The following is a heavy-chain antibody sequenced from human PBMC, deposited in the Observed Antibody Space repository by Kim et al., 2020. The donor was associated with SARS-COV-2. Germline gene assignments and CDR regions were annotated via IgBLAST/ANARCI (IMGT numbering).Heavy chain of an antibody. D-gene: IGHD3-3*01. CDR3: ARDSWYDGFWSGYYPSGGYYYYYYMDV. Sequence: GGSLRLSCAASGFTFSSYAMHWVRQAPGKGLEWVAVISYDGSNKYYADSVKGRFTISRDNSKNTLYLQMNSLRAEDTAVYYCARDSWYDGFWSGYYPSGGYYYYYYMDVWGQGTTVTVSS. V-gene: IGHV3-30*04. CDR2: ISYDGSNK. J-gene: IGHJ6*03. CDR1: GFTFSSYA.